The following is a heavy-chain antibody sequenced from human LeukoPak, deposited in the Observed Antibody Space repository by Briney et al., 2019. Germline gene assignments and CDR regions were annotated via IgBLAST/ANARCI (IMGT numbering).Heavy chain of an antibody. CDR3: ARDRSTWLEYSSSWSNLNWFDP. D-gene: IGHD6-13*01. Sequence: GASVKVSCKASGYTFTSYYMHWVRQAPGQGLEWMGMINPSGGSTSYAQKFQGRVTMTRDTSTSTVYMELSSLRSEDTAVYYCARDRSTWLEYSSSWSNLNWFDPWGQGTLVTVSS. CDR1: GYTFTSYY. CDR2: INPSGGST. J-gene: IGHJ5*02. V-gene: IGHV1-46*01.